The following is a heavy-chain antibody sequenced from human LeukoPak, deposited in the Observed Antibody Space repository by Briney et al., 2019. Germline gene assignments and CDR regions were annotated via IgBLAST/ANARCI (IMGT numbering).Heavy chain of an antibody. CDR3: ARGLEGKSYYYGSGPPYYMDV. Sequence: ASVKVSCKASGYTFTSYGISWVRQAPGQGLEWMGWISAYNGNTNYAQKLQGRVTMTTDTSTSTAYMELRSLRSDDTAVYYCARGLEGKSYYYGSGPPYYMDVWGKGTTVTISS. CDR2: ISAYNGNT. CDR1: GYTFTSYG. J-gene: IGHJ6*03. D-gene: IGHD3-10*01. V-gene: IGHV1-18*01.